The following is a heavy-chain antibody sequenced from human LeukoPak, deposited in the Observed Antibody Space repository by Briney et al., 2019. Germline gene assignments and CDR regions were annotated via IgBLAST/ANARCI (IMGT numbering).Heavy chain of an antibody. D-gene: IGHD6-6*01. CDR2: INPNSGGT. CDR1: GYTFTGYY. Sequence: ASVKVSCKASGYTFTGYYMHWVRQAPGQGLEWMGWINPNSGGTNYAQKFQGRATMTRDTSISTAYMELSRLRSDDTAVYYCARGSRIAARPRGFDYWGQGTLVTVSS. J-gene: IGHJ4*02. V-gene: IGHV1-2*02. CDR3: ARGSRIAARPRGFDY.